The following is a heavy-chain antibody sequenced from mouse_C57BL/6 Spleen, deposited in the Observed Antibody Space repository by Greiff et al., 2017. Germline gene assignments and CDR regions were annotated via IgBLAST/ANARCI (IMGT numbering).Heavy chain of an antibody. D-gene: IGHD2-1*01. CDR3: AREAYGNHGAY. J-gene: IGHJ3*01. CDR1: GFPFSSYA. V-gene: IGHV5-4*01. CDR2: ISDGGSYT. Sequence: EVQRVESGGGLVKPGGSLQLSCAASGFPFSSYAMSWVRQTPEKRLEWVATISDGGSYTYYPDNVKGRFTISRDNAKKNLYLQMSHLKSEDTAMYYCAREAYGNHGAYWGQGTLVTVSA.